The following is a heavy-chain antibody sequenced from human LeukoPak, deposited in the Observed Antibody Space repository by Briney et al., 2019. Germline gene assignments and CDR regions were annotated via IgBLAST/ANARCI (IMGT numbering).Heavy chain of an antibody. CDR1: GFTFDDYA. Sequence: GGSLRLSCAASGFTFDDYAMNWVRHAPGQGLEWVSTITWNSGSIGYADSVKGRFTISRDNAKNSLYLQMNGLRAEDTAFYYCTRSLYSHYVALFDSWGRGPLVTVSS. CDR2: ITWNSGSI. J-gene: IGHJ4*02. V-gene: IGHV3-9*01. CDR3: TRSLYSHYVALFDS. D-gene: IGHD4-11*01.